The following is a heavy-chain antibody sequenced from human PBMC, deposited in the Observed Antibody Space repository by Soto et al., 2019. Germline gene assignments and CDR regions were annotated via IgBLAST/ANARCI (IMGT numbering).Heavy chain of an antibody. V-gene: IGHV4-34*01. CDR1: GGSFSGYY. CDR3: ARRYGSCFDI. J-gene: IGHJ3*02. CDR2: INHSGST. D-gene: IGHD3-10*01. Sequence: PSETLSLTCAVYGGSFSGYYWSWIRQPPGKGLEWIGEINHSGSTNYNPSLKSRVTISVDTSKNQFSLKLSSVTAADTAVYYCARRYGSCFDIWGQGTMVT.